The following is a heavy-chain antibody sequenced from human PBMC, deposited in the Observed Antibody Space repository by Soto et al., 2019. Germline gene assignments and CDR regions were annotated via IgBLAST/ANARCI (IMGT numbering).Heavy chain of an antibody. D-gene: IGHD3-10*01. CDR1: GFTFSNYA. Sequence: QVQLVESGGGVVQPGRSLRLSCAASGFTFSNYAMHWVRQAPGKGLEWVAVIWNDGGNKYYADSVKGRFTISRDNSKNKLYLQVNSLRAEDTAMYYCARDITMVRGVFSTWGQGTLVTVSS. V-gene: IGHV3-33*01. CDR2: IWNDGGNK. J-gene: IGHJ4*02. CDR3: ARDITMVRGVFST.